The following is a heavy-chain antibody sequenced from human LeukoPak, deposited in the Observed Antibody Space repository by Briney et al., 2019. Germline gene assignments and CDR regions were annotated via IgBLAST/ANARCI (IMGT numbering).Heavy chain of an antibody. V-gene: IGHV3-30*02. CDR1: GFTFNNYG. Sequence: PGGSLRLSCAASGFTFNNYGMHWVRQAPGKGLEWVAFIRYNGNNQYYADSVKGRFTISRDNSKNTLYLQMNSLRAEDTAVYYCAKEGEITIFGPNNYYFDYWGQGTLVTVSS. D-gene: IGHD3-3*01. CDR2: IRYNGNNQ. CDR3: AKEGEITIFGPNNYYFDY. J-gene: IGHJ4*02.